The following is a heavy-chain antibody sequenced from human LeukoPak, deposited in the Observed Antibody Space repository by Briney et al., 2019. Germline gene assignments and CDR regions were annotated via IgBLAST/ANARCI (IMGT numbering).Heavy chain of an antibody. CDR1: GYTFTRHW. CDR2: IYPGDSDT. CDR3: ARLSGCSYGQHPDWSDP. D-gene: IGHD5-18*01. Sequence: GESLKISCKGSGYTFTRHWIAWVRKMPGKGLEYMGSIYPGDSDTRYSPSFEGQVTISVDKSISSAYVQWSSLKASDTAMYYCARLSGCSYGQHPDWSDPWGQGTLVTVSS. V-gene: IGHV5-51*01. J-gene: IGHJ5*02.